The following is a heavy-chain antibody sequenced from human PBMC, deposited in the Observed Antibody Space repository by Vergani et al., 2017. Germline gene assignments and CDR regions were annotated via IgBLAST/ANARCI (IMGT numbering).Heavy chain of an antibody. D-gene: IGHD3-10*01. CDR2: IDPSGGYT. J-gene: IGHJ4*02. CDR1: GYTFIDYY. V-gene: IGHV1-46*01. CDR3: TRSSRRGGLDY. Sequence: QVLLVQSGAEVKKPGASVTISCKTSGYTFIDYYLHWVRQAPGQGFEWMGVIDPSGGYTVHAQTFQGRVTLYTDTSTSTLYLDLTRLRSDDTALYYCTRSSRRGGLDYWGQGTLVAVSS.